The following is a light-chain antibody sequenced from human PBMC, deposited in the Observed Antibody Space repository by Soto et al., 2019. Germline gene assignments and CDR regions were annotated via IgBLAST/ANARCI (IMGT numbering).Light chain of an antibody. Sequence: QSVLPQPHSVTAAPGEKATISCSGSSSNIGGNSVSLYQQLPGTAPKLLIYDDDKRPSGIPDRFSGSKSGTSATLGITGFRTGDEADYYCGSWDSSLSAYVFGTGTMVTGL. CDR1: SSNIGGNS. J-gene: IGLJ1*01. CDR3: GSWDSSLSAYV. V-gene: IGLV1-51*01. CDR2: DDD.